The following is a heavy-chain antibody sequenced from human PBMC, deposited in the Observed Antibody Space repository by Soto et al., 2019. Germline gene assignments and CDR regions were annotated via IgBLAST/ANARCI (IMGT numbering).Heavy chain of an antibody. V-gene: IGHV1-69*01. J-gene: IGHJ4*02. D-gene: IGHD3-22*01. Sequence: QVQLVQSGAEVKKPGSSVKVSCKASGGTFSSYAISWVRQAPGQGLEWMGGIIPIFGTANYAEKFLGRVTITADESTSTAYVELSSLRSEDTAVYYCASEPYDSSGYLYYFDYWGEGTLVTVSS. CDR2: IIPIFGTA. CDR3: ASEPYDSSGYLYYFDY. CDR1: GGTFSSYA.